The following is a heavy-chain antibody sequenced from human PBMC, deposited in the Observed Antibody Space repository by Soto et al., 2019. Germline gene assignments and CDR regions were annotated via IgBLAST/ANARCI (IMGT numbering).Heavy chain of an antibody. V-gene: IGHV1-69*01. CDR3: ARRGGRGLDF. CDR1: GGTFSGYS. D-gene: IGHD6-25*01. Sequence: QVRLVQSGPEMRRPGSSVTVSCQASGGTFSGYSVNWVRQAPGQGLEWMGEIIPIFDTTTHAPRFQGRLTFTADASKPTVFLVLNSLTPDDTAVYYCARRGGRGLDFWGQGTTVTVAS. CDR2: IIPIFDTT. J-gene: IGHJ6*02.